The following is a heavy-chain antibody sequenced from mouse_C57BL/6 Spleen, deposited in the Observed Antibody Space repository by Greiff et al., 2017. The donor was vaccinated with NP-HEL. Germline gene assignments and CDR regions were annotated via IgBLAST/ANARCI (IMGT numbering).Heavy chain of an antibody. D-gene: IGHD2-4*01. CDR2: TDPANGNT. Sequence: EVQLQQSGAELVKPAASLKLSCTASGYNIKDIYIHWVKQRPEKGLERIRRTDPANGNTKYDPKFQGNATITADTSSNTDYLQLSSRTSEDTAVYYCRLSTINAWGQGTTLTVSS. CDR1: GYNIKDIY. V-gene: IGHV14-3*02. CDR3: RLSTINA. J-gene: IGHJ2*01.